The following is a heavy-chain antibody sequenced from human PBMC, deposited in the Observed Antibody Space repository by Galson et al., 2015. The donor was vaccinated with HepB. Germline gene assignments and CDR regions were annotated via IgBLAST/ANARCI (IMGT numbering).Heavy chain of an antibody. J-gene: IGHJ5*02. V-gene: IGHV6-1*01. CDR3: TRGILASGNDH. Sequence: CAISGDSVSSNSTAWNWIRQSPSRGLKWLGKTFYRSKWYHESAVSVRSRVTFYPDTSKNQLSLQLKSVTPEDTAVYYCTRGILASGNDHWGQGTLVTVSS. D-gene: IGHD6-13*01. CDR2: TFYRSKWYH. CDR1: GDSVSSNSTA.